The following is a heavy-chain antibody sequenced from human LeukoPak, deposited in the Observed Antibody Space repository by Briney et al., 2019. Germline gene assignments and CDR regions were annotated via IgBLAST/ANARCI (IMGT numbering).Heavy chain of an antibody. CDR1: GFTFSSYA. D-gene: IGHD3-9*01. Sequence: PGGSLRLSCAASGFTFSSYAMNWVRQAPGKGLEWASAISGSGGSTCYADSVKGRFTISRDNSKNTLYLQMNSLRAEDTAVYYCAKGDDILTTSILFPDCWGQGTLVTVSS. J-gene: IGHJ4*02. CDR3: AKGDDILTTSILFPDC. V-gene: IGHV3-23*01. CDR2: ISGSGGST.